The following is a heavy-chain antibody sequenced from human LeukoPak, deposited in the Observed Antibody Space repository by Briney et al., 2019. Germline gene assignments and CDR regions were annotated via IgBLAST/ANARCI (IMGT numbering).Heavy chain of an antibody. CDR2: IYAGDNDT. D-gene: IGHD3-3*01. V-gene: IGHV5-51*01. Sequence: GESLKISCKGSGYSFTSYWIGWVRQRPAKGLEWVGLIYAGDNDTRYSPSFQGQVTISADKSISTAYLQWSSLKASDTAMFCCARSMNFWSGYYYESFDYWGQGTLVTVSS. J-gene: IGHJ4*02. CDR1: GYSFTSYW. CDR3: ARSMNFWSGYYYESFDY.